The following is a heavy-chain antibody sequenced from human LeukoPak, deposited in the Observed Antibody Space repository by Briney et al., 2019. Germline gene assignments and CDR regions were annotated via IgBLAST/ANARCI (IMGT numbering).Heavy chain of an antibody. Sequence: SETLSLTCTVSGGSISSSSYYWSWIRQPPGKGLEWIGGINHSGSTNYNPSLKSRVTISVDTSKNQFSLKLSSVTAADTAVYYCARGRRDYDSSGYTNWFDPWGQGTLVTVSS. CDR3: ARGRRDYDSSGYTNWFDP. CDR2: INHSGST. V-gene: IGHV4-39*07. D-gene: IGHD3-22*01. J-gene: IGHJ5*02. CDR1: GGSISSSSYY.